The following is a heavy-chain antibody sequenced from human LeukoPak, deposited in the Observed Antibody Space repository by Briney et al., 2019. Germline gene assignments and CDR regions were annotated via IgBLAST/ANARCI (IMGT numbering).Heavy chain of an antibody. V-gene: IGHV3-48*02. CDR1: GFTFSSYS. D-gene: IGHD3-10*01. J-gene: IGHJ4*02. CDR3: ARAGSLWFGESKLDY. Sequence: GGSLRLSCAASGFTFSSYSMNWVRQAPGKGLEWVSYISSSSSTIYYADSVKGRFTISRDNAKNSLYLQMNSLRDEDTAVFYCARAGSLWFGESKLDYWGQGTLVTVSS. CDR2: ISSSSSTI.